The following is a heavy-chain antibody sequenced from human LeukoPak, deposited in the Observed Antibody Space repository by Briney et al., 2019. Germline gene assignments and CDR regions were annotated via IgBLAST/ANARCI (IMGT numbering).Heavy chain of an antibody. Sequence: SETLSFTATGSGVSGRNHYWSWIRQPPGKGRMWIGYIYDSETTNYNPSLKSLVTMSLDSSKNEFSLKLSSVTDADTALYYAATRPGGRIWHGVFDFWSRGTLVTVSS. CDR2: IYDSETT. CDR3: ATRPGGRIWHGVFDF. CDR1: GVSGRNHY. V-gene: IGHV4-59*02. J-gene: IGHJ4*02. D-gene: IGHD2/OR15-2a*01.